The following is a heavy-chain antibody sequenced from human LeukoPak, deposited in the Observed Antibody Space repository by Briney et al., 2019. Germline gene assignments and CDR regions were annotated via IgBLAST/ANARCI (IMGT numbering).Heavy chain of an antibody. D-gene: IGHD1-26*01. CDR3: SRESGPFCPFGY. CDR1: GGSFSGCY. V-gene: IGHV4-34*01. J-gene: IGHJ4*02. CDR2: INHSGST. Sequence: PSETLSLTCAVYGGSFSGCYWSWIRQPPGKGLEWIGEINHSGSTNYNPSLKSRVTMSLDKSSNQLSLHLTSVTAADTATYFCSRESGPFCPFGYWGQGTLVIVSS.